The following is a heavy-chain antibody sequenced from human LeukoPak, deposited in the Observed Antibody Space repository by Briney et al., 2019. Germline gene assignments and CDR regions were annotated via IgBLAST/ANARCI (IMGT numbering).Heavy chain of an antibody. CDR1: GFTFSSYS. D-gene: IGHD6-19*01. Sequence: GGSLRLSCAASGFTFSSYSMNWVRQAPGKGLEWVSSISSSSSYIYYADSVKGRFTISRDNAKNSLYLQMNSLRAEDTAVYYRARGTLLAGWFFDYWGQGTLVTVSS. CDR3: ARGTLLAGWFFDY. CDR2: ISSSSSYI. V-gene: IGHV3-21*01. J-gene: IGHJ4*02.